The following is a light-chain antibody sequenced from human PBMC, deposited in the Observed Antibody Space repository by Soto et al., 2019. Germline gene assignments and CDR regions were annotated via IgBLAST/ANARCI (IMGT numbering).Light chain of an antibody. CDR3: QQYGSSRAIT. J-gene: IGKJ5*01. CDR1: QSVSNNY. CDR2: GAS. Sequence: EIVLTQSPVTLSLSPGERATLSCRASQSVSNNYVAWYQQKPGQAPRLLIYGASSKATGIPDRFSGSGSGTDFTLTISRLEPEDFAVYYCQQYGSSRAITFGQGTRLEIK. V-gene: IGKV3-20*01.